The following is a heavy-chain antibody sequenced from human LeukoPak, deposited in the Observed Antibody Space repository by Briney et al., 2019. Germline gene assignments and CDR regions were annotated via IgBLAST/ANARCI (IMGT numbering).Heavy chain of an antibody. D-gene: IGHD2-2*01. CDR1: GGSFSGYY. J-gene: IGHJ6*02. CDR3: ARDNIVVVPAARQGGYYYYYGMGV. Sequence: SETLSLTCAVYGGSFSGYYWSWIRQPPGKGLEWIGEINHSGSTNYNPSLKSRVTISVDTSKNQFSLKLSSVTAADTAVYYCARDNIVVVPAARQGGYYYYYGMGVWGQGTTVTVSS. CDR2: INHSGST. V-gene: IGHV4-34*01.